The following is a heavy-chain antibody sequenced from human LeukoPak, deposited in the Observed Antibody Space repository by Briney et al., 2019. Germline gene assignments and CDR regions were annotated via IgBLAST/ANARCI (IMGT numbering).Heavy chain of an antibody. CDR1: GYSISSGYY. CDR3: ARASITIFGVVITTTPFDY. CDR2: IYHSGGT. D-gene: IGHD3-3*01. V-gene: IGHV4-38-2*02. J-gene: IGHJ4*02. Sequence: SETLSLTCTVSGYSISSGYYWGWIRQPPGKGLEWIGSIYHSGGTYYNASLKSRVTISVDTSKNQFSLKLSSVTAADTAVYYCARASITIFGVVITTTPFDYWGQGTLVTVS.